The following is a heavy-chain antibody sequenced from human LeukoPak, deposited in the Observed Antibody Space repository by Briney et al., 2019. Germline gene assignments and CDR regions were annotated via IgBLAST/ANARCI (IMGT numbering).Heavy chain of an antibody. J-gene: IGHJ3*02. CDR2: MNPNSGNT. CDR1: GYTFTSYD. D-gene: IGHD2-21*01. V-gene: IGHV1-8*03. CDR3: ARTPHVIDVFDI. Sequence: ASVKVSCKASGYTFTSYDSNWVRQATGQGLEWMGWMNPNSGNTGYAQKFQGRVTITRNTSISTAYMELSSLRSEDTAVYYCARTPHVIDVFDIWGQGTMVTVSS.